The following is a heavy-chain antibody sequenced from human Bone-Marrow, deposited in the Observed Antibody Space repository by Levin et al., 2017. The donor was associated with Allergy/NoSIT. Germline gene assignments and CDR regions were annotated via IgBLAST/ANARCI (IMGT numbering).Heavy chain of an antibody. J-gene: IGHJ6*02. Sequence: RGESLKISCAASGFTFRIYGMHWVRQAPGRGLTWVAFIWNDGTNKYYADSVEGRFTISRDNSKNTVSLQMNSLGAEDAGVYYCARAGYNDYRVPYYAMDLWGQGATVTVTS. CDR3: ARAGYNDYRVPYYAMDL. CDR2: IWNDGTNK. V-gene: IGHV3-33*01. D-gene: IGHD1-1*01. CDR1: GFTFRIYG.